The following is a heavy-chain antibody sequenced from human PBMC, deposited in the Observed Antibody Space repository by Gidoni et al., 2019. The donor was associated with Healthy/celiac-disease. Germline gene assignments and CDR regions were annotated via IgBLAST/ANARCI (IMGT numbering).Heavy chain of an antibody. V-gene: IGHV1-3*05. D-gene: IGHD1-26*01. CDR1: GYTFTSYA. CDR3: ARGARGSFDAFDI. J-gene: IGHJ3*02. Sequence: QVQLVQSGAEEKKPGASVKVSCKAPGYTFTSYAMHWVRQAPGQRLEWMGWINAGNGNTKYSQKFQGRVTITRDTSASTAYMELSSLRSEDTAVYYCARGARGSFDAFDIWGQGTMVTVSS. CDR2: INAGNGNT.